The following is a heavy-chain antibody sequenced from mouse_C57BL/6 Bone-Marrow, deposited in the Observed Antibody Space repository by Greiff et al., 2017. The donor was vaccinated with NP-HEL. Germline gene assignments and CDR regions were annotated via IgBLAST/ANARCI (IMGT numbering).Heavy chain of an antibody. CDR1: GFTFTDYY. V-gene: IGHV7-3*01. D-gene: IGHD2-4*01. J-gene: IGHJ4*01. CDR2: IRNKANGYTI. Sequence: EVQLVESGGGLVQPGGSLSLSCAASGFTFTDYYMSWVRQPPGKALEWVGFIRNKANGYTIEYSASVKGRFTISRDNSQSILYLQMNALRAEASATYYCARSIYYDYADDPFYGMDYWGQGTSVTVSS. CDR3: ARSIYYDYADDPFYGMDY.